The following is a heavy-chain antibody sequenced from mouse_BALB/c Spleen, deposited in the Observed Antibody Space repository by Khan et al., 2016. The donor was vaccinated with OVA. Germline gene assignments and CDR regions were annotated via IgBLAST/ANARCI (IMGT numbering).Heavy chain of an antibody. CDR1: GYSITTDYA. CDR2: ISYSGNT. Sequence: EVQLVESGPGLVKPSQSLSLTCTVTGYSITTDYAWNWIRQFPGNKLEWMGYISYSGNTKYNPSPKSRISITRDTSKNQFFLQLKSVTTEDTVRYYCARVYGGDFDYWGQGTTLTVSS. V-gene: IGHV3-2*02. J-gene: IGHJ2*01. D-gene: IGHD1-1*01. CDR3: ARVYGGDFDY.